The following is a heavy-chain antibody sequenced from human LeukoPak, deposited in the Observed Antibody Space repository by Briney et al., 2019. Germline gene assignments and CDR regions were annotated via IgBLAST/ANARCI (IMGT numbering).Heavy chain of an antibody. CDR2: ISSSSSTI. J-gene: IGHJ6*03. D-gene: IGHD3-10*01. CDR1: GFTFSSYE. V-gene: IGHV3-48*03. CDR3: ARDGSGVRGADKTYYYYYMDV. Sequence: PGGSLRLSCAASGFTFSSYEMNWVRQAPGKGLEWVSYISSSSSTIHYADSVKGRFTISRDNAKNSLYLQMNSLRAEDTAVYYCARDGSGVRGADKTYYYYYMDVWGKGTTVTVSS.